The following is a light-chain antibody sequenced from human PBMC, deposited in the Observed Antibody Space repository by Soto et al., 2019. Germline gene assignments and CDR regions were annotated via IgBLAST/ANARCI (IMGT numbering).Light chain of an antibody. J-gene: IGKJ1*01. Sequence: DVQMTQSPSILSASVGDTVTITCRTSQSIVKWLAWYQQKPGKAPKLLISEASILQSGVPSRFSGSASGTLFTLTISGLQPDDFATYYCQQYFSDWTFGQGTTVDVK. V-gene: IGKV1-5*03. CDR3: QQYFSDWT. CDR2: EAS. CDR1: QSIVKW.